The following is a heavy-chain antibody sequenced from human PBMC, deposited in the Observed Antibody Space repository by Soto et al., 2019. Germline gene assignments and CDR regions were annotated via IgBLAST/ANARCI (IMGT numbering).Heavy chain of an antibody. CDR1: GGTFNNYG. V-gene: IGHV1-69*01. D-gene: IGHD3-9*01. J-gene: IGHJ4*02. Sequence: QVQLVQSGAEVKKPGSSVKVSCKASGGTFNNYGMGWVRQAPGQGLEWMGGIIPMIHRTNYAQKFQGRVTLTADASRSTAYMELRSLRSEDTAVYYCASWDYDVLTGFSYDDWGQGTLVTVSS. CDR2: IIPMIHRT. CDR3: ASWDYDVLTGFSYDD.